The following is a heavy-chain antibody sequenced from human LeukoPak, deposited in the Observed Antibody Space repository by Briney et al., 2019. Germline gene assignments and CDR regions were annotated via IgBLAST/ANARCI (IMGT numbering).Heavy chain of an antibody. CDR3: ARGTYDSRDYYGMDV. CDR2: IYTSGST. Sequence: SPSETLSLTCTVSGGSISSYYWSWIRQPAGKGLEWIGRIYTSGSTNYNPSLKSRVTMSVDTSKNQSSLKLSSVTAADTAVYYCARGTYDSRDYYGMDVWGQGTTVTVS. D-gene: IGHD3-3*01. CDR1: GGSISSYY. V-gene: IGHV4-4*07. J-gene: IGHJ6*02.